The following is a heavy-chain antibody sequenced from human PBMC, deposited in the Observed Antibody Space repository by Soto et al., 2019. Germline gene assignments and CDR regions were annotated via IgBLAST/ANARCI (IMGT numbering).Heavy chain of an antibody. CDR2: ISGSGGST. V-gene: IGHV3-23*01. J-gene: IGHJ4*02. Sequence: GSLRLSCAASGFTFISYAISFFRQAPGKGLEWVSAISGSGGSTYYADSVKGRFTISRDNSKNTLYLQMNSLRAEDTAVYYCAKDEGIAILSHWGQGTLVTVSS. D-gene: IGHD6-13*01. CDR3: AKDEGIAILSH. CDR1: GFTFISYA.